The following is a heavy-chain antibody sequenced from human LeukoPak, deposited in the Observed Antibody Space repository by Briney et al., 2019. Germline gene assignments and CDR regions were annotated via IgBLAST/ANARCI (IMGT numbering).Heavy chain of an antibody. CDR1: GFTFSSYG. V-gene: IGHV3-33*01. CDR2: IWYDGSNK. D-gene: IGHD3-22*01. Sequence: PGGSLRLSCAASGFTFSSYGMHWVRQAPGKGLEWVAVIWYDGSNKYYADSVKGRFPISRDNSKNTLYLQMNSLRAEDTAVYYCARDRYYDSSCYYFDYWGQGTLVTVSS. J-gene: IGHJ4*02. CDR3: ARDRYYDSSCYYFDY.